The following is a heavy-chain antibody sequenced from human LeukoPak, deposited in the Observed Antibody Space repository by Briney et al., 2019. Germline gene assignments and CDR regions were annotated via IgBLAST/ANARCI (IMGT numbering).Heavy chain of an antibody. CDR3: ARVPGSYGYYYYYYYMDV. J-gene: IGHJ6*03. D-gene: IGHD5-18*01. V-gene: IGHV3-21*01. Sequence: GGSLRLSCAASGFTFSSYSMNWVRQAPGKGLEWVSSISSSSSYICYADSVKGRFTISRDNAKNSLYLQMNSLRAEDTAVYYCARVPGSYGYYYYYYYMDVWGKGTTVTVSS. CDR2: ISSSSSYI. CDR1: GFTFSSYS.